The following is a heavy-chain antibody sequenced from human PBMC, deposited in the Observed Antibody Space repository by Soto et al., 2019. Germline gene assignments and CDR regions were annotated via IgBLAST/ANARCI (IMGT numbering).Heavy chain of an antibody. V-gene: IGHV3-30*14. Sequence: GSLILSCAASGFTFSSYAMHWVRQAPGKGLEWVAVISYDGSNKYYADSVKGRFTISRDNSKNTLYLHMNSLRAEDTAVYYCATALMRGSVTARDYWGEGTLVTVS. CDR1: GFTFSSYA. D-gene: IGHD2-21*02. J-gene: IGHJ4*02. CDR2: ISYDGSNK. CDR3: ATALMRGSVTARDY.